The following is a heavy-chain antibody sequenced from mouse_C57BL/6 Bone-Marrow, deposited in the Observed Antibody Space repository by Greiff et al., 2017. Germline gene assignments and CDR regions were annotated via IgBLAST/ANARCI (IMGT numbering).Heavy chain of an antibody. CDR3: ARRGVVAPYAMDY. J-gene: IGHJ4*01. CDR1: GYTFTDYY. Sequence: QVQLQQSGAELVRPGASVKLSCKASGYTFTDYYINWVKQRPGQGLEWIARIYPGSGNTYYNEKFKGKATLTAEKSSSTAYMQLSSLTSEDSAVYFCARRGVVAPYAMDYWGQGTSVTVSS. CDR2: IYPGSGNT. D-gene: IGHD1-1*01. V-gene: IGHV1-76*01.